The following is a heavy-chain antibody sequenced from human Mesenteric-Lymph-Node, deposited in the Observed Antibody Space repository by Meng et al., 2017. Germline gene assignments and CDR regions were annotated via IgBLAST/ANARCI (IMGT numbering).Heavy chain of an antibody. V-gene: IGHV1-69*10. CDR1: GDIFSTYY. J-gene: IGHJ3*02. D-gene: IGHD3-10*01. Sequence: SVKVSCKASGDIFSTYYVHWVRQAPGQGLEWMGGIIPILGIANYAQKFQGRVTITADKSTSTAYMELSSLRSEDTAVYYCASLGRHYYGSGSQPLPDAFDIWGQGTMVTVSS. CDR2: IIPILGIA. CDR3: ASLGRHYYGSGSQPLPDAFDI.